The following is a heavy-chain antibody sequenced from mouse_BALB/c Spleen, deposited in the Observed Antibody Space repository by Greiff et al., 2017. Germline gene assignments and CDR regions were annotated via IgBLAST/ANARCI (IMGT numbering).Heavy chain of an antibody. D-gene: IGHD2-4*01. CDR2: ISYSGST. J-gene: IGHJ3*01. Sequence: EVKLQESGPGLVKPSQSLSLTCTVTGYSITSDYAWNWIRQFPGNKLEWMGYISYSGSTSYNPSLKSRISITRDTSKNQFFLQLNSVTTEDTATYYCARERDYDYPFAYWGQGTLVTVSA. V-gene: IGHV3-2*02. CDR1: GYSITSDYA. CDR3: ARERDYDYPFAY.